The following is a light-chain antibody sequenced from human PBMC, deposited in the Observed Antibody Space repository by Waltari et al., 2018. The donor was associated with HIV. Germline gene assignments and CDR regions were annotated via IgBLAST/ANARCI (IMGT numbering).Light chain of an antibody. CDR1: SPNIRSNT. CDR2: SNN. J-gene: IGLJ2*01. CDR3: AAWDDSLNGVV. V-gene: IGLV1-44*01. Sequence: QSVLTQPPSASGTPGQRVTISCSGSSPNIRSNTVNWYQQLPGTAPKLLIYSNNQPPPGVPDRFSGSKSGTSASLAISGLQSEDEADYYCAAWDDSLNGVVFGGGTKLTVL.